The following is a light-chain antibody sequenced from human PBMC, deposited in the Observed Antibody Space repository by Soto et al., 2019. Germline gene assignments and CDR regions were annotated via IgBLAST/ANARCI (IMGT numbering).Light chain of an antibody. CDR3: SSYTSTNTLI. J-gene: IGLJ2*01. CDR2: DVS. Sequence: QSALTQPPSASGSPGQSVTISCTGTSSDVGAYNSVSWYQQHPDKAPQLKIFDVSNRPSGISDRFSGSKSGNTASLTISGLQAEDEADYYCSSYTSTNTLIFGGGTKVNVL. CDR1: SSDVGAYNS. V-gene: IGLV2-14*03.